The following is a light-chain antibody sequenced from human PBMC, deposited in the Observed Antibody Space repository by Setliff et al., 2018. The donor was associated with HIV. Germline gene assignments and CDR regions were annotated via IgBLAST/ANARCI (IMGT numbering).Light chain of an antibody. CDR2: DVT. CDR1: SSDVGGYMS. CDR3: WSYAGSYTLYV. Sequence: QSALTQPASVSGSPGQSITISCTGSSSDVGGYMSVSWYQQHPGEVLKLMIYDVTKRPSGVSNRFSGSKSGSTASLTISGLQAEDEADYYCWSYAGSYTLYVFGTGTKVTVL. J-gene: IGLJ1*01. V-gene: IGLV2-14*01.